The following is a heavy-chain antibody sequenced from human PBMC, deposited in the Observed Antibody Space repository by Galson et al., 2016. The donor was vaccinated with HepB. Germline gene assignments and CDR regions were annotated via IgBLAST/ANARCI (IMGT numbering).Heavy chain of an antibody. J-gene: IGHJ4*02. CDR3: GGHGGNSA. CDR2: IRHNGAT. Sequence: SLRLSCAASGFTLAGNAMTWARQAPGKGLEWVADIRHNGATYDADSVKGRFTISRDNSKNMLYLQMNSLGVEDTAIYYCGGHGGNSAWGEGTRVTVST. D-gene: IGHD4-23*01. V-gene: IGHV3-23*01. CDR1: GFTLAGNA.